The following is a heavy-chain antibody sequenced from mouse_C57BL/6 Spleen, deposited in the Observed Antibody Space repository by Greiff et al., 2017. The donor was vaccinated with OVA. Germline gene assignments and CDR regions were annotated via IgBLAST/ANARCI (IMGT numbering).Heavy chain of an antibody. CDR3: ARRENYGSLDY. V-gene: IGHV1-4*01. CDR2: INPSSGYT. CDR1: GYTFTSYT. D-gene: IGHD1-1*01. J-gene: IGHJ2*01. Sequence: VQLQESGAELARPGASVKMSCKASGYTFTSYTMHWVKQRPGQGLEWIGYINPSSGYTKYNQKFKDKATLTADKSSSTAYMQLSSLTSEDSAVYYCARRENYGSLDYWGQGTTLTVSS.